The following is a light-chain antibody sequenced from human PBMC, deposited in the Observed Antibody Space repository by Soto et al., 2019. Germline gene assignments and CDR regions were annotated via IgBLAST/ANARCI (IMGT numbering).Light chain of an antibody. V-gene: IGKV3-20*01. CDR1: QSVSSY. CDR2: GAS. J-gene: IGKJ1*01. CDR3: QQYGSSART. Sequence: EIVLTQSPGTLSLSPGERATLSCRASQSVSSYLAWYQHKPGQAPRLLIYGASSRATGIPDRFSGSGSGTDFPLTISRLEPEDFAVYYCQQYGSSARTFGQGTKVEIK.